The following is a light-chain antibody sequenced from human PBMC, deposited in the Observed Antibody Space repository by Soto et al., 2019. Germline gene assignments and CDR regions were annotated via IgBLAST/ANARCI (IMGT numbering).Light chain of an antibody. V-gene: IGKV1-5*01. J-gene: IGKJ1*01. CDR1: LSIRTW. CDR2: DAS. Sequence: QMTQSPSSLSASVGDRVTITCRSSLSIRTWLAWYQQKPGKAPKLLIYDASSLESGVPSRFSGSGSGTEFTLTISSLQPDDFATYYYQQYNSYSRTFGQGTKVDI. CDR3: QQYNSYSRT.